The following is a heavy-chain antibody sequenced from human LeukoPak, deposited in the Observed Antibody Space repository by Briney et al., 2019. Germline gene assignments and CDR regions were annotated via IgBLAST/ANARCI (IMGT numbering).Heavy chain of an antibody. Sequence: GGSLRLSCAASGFTFSTYSMNWVRQAPGKGLEWVSSISSSSSYIYYADSVKGRFTISGDNAKNSQYLHMNSLRADDTAVYYCARRGFLTPTTGHGMDVWGQGTTVTVSS. CDR3: ARRGFLTPTTGHGMDV. J-gene: IGHJ6*02. CDR2: ISSSSSYI. CDR1: GFTFSTYS. V-gene: IGHV3-21*01. D-gene: IGHD3-9*01.